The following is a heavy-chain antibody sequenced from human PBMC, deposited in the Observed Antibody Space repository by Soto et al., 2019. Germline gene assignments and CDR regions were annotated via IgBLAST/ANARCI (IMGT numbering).Heavy chain of an antibody. V-gene: IGHV1-18*01. CDR2: ISTYNGNT. Sequence: ASVKVSCKASGYTFTSYGISWLRQAPGQGLEWLGWISTYNGNTISAQKLQGRVTMTTDTSTTTAYMELRSLRSDDTAVYYRARGGYYGSGSDSWECFQHWGQGTLVTVSS. J-gene: IGHJ1*01. CDR1: GYTFTSYG. D-gene: IGHD3-10*01. CDR3: ARGGYYGSGSDSWECFQH.